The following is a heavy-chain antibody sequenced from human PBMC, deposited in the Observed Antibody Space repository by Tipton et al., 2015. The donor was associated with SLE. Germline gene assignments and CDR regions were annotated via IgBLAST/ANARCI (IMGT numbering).Heavy chain of an antibody. CDR3: ASITIFGVVRF. D-gene: IGHD3-3*01. CDR1: GGSISSHY. V-gene: IGHV4-59*11. J-gene: IGHJ4*02. CDR2: IYYSGST. Sequence: GSLRLSCTVSGGSISSHYWSWIRQPPGKGLEWIGYIYYSGSTNYNPSLKSRVTISVDTSKNQFSLKLSSVTAADTAVYYCASITIFGVVRFGGQGTLVTVSS.